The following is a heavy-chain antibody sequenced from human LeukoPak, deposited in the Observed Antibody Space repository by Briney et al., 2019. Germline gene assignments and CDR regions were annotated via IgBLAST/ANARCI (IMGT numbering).Heavy chain of an antibody. V-gene: IGHV3-30-3*01. CDR3: ARDEIPYDSSGYYHGAIDY. J-gene: IGHJ4*02. Sequence: GGSLRLSCAASGFTFSSYAMHWVRQAPGKGLEWVAVISYDGSNKYYADSVKGRLTISRDNSKNTLYLQMNSLRAEDTAVYYCARDEIPYDSSGYYHGAIDYWGQGTLVTVSS. CDR2: ISYDGSNK. CDR1: GFTFSSYA. D-gene: IGHD3-22*01.